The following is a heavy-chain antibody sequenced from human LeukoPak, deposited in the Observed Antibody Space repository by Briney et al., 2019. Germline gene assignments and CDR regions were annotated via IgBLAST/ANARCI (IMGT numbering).Heavy chain of an antibody. D-gene: IGHD1-26*01. V-gene: IGHV4-59*01. CDR1: GVSISSYY. CDR2: IYYSGST. J-gene: IGHJ4*02. CDR3: ARIMGHFDF. Sequence: PSETLSLTCTVSGVSISSYYWSWIRQPPGKGLEWIGYIYYSGSTNYNPSLKSRVTISVDTSKNQFSLKLSSVTAADTAVYYCARIMGHFDFWGPGTLFTVSS.